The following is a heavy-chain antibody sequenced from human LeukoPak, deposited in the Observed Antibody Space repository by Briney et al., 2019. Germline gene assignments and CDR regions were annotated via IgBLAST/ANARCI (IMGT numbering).Heavy chain of an antibody. D-gene: IGHD2-2*01. CDR2: ISGSGGST. V-gene: IGHV3-23*01. CDR1: GFTFSSYA. CDR3: AKSIYQLPPNYYYYMDV. J-gene: IGHJ6*03. Sequence: PEGSLRLSCAASGFTFSSYAMSWVRQAPGKGLEWVSAISGSGGSTYYANSVKGRFTISRDNSKNTLYLQMNSLRAEDTAVYYCAKSIYQLPPNYYYYMDVWGKGTTVTVSS.